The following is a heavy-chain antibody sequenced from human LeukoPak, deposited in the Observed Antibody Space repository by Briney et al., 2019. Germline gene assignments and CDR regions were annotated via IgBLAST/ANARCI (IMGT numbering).Heavy chain of an antibody. D-gene: IGHD4-17*01. CDR2: IGAYNGNT. V-gene: IGHV1-18*01. Sequence: ASVKVSCKASGYTFTSYGISWVRQAPGEGLEWMGWIGAYNGNTNYAQKLQGRVTMTTDTSTSTAYMELRSLRSDDTAVYYCAVPAYDDDYWYFDLWGRGTLVTVSS. CDR1: GYTFTSYG. J-gene: IGHJ2*01. CDR3: AVPAYDDDYWYFDL.